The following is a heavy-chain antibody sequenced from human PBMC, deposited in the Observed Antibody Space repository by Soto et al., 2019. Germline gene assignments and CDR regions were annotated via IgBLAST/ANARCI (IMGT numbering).Heavy chain of an antibody. Sequence: GGSLRLSCAASGFIFSDYSMNWVRQAPGKGLEWIAYITPGSTTIHYADSVKGRFTISRDNARNSLYLQMNSLRVDDTGVYYCVAIIFGSKDWGQGTLVTVSS. CDR1: GFIFSDYS. J-gene: IGHJ4*02. CDR2: ITPGSTTI. CDR3: VAIIFGSKD. V-gene: IGHV3-48*01. D-gene: IGHD3-3*02.